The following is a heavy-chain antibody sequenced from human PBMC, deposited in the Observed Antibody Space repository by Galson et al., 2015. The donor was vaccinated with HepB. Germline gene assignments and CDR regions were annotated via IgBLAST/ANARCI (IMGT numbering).Heavy chain of an antibody. D-gene: IGHD4-11*01. V-gene: IGHV3-30*18. Sequence: SLRLSCAASGFTFSSYGMHWVRQAPGKGLEWVAVISYDGSNKYYADSVKGRFTISRDNSKNTLYLQMNSLKAEDTAVYYCAKERHDYSNYYYYGMDVWGQGTTVTVSS. CDR3: AKERHDYSNYYYYGMDV. CDR1: GFTFSSYG. J-gene: IGHJ6*02. CDR2: ISYDGSNK.